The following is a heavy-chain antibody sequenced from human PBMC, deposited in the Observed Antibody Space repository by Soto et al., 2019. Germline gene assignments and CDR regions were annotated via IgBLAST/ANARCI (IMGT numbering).Heavy chain of an antibody. J-gene: IGHJ6*03. CDR1: GGSISSYY. D-gene: IGHD6-6*01. Sequence: SETLSLTCTVSGGSISSYYWSWIRQPPGKGLEWIGYIYYSGSTNYNPSLKSRVTISVDTSKNQFSLKLSSVTAADTAVYYCARRIAARYYYYMDVWGKGTTVTFSS. CDR2: IYYSGST. V-gene: IGHV4-59*01. CDR3: ARRIAARYYYYMDV.